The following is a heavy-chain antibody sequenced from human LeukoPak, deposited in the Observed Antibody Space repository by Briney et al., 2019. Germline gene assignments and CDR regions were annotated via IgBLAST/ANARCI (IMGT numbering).Heavy chain of an antibody. J-gene: IGHJ6*03. CDR3: AKDGAGGSYYGIVHYYYYMDV. V-gene: IGHV3-23*01. CDR1: GFTFSTYA. Sequence: GGSLRLSCAASGFTFSTYAMTWVRQAPGKGLEWVSLISGTGGSTYYADSVKGRFTISRDNSKNTLYLQMNSLRAEDTAVYYCAKDGAGGSYYGIVHYYYYMDVWGKGTTVTVSS. D-gene: IGHD1-26*01. CDR2: ISGTGGST.